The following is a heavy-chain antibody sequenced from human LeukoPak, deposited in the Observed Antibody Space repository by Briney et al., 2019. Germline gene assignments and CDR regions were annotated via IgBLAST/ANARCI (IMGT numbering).Heavy chain of an antibody. V-gene: IGHV3-30-3*01. D-gene: IGHD5-18*01. Sequence: GGSLRLSCAASGFTFSSYAMHWVRQAPGKGLVWVAVISYDGSNKYYADSVKGRFTISRDNSKNTLYLQMNSLRTEDTAVYYCARDGYDLDTPMVSTIFDCWGQGTLVTVSS. CDR3: ARDGYDLDTPMVSTIFDC. J-gene: IGHJ4*02. CDR2: ISYDGSNK. CDR1: GFTFSSYA.